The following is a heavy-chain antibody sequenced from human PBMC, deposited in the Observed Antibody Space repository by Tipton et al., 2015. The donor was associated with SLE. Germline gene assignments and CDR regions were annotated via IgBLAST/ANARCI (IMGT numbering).Heavy chain of an antibody. CDR2: ISHSGNI. CDR1: GYSISNGHY. V-gene: IGHV4-38-2*01. CDR3: VRHPRHITASGTYPKGGSQH. D-gene: IGHD3-10*01. J-gene: IGHJ1*01. Sequence: TLSLTCAVSGYSISNGHYWGWIRQPPGKGLEWIGSISHSGNIYYNPSLKSRVTISIDTSSNQFSLNLSSLTAADTAVYYCVRHPRHITASGTYPKGGSQHWGQGTLVTVSS.